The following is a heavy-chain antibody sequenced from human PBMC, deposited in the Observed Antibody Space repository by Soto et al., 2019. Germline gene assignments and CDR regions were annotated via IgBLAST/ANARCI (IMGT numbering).Heavy chain of an antibody. D-gene: IGHD6-25*01. J-gene: IGHJ6*02. Sequence: PGESLKISCKGSGYSFTSYWISWVRQMPGEGLEWLGIIYPDDSDTRYSPSFLGQVTISADKSIKTTYLQWSSLKASDTAIYYCARDFQRYYYYGMDVWGQGTTVTVSS. CDR2: IYPDDSDT. CDR1: GYSFTSYW. CDR3: ARDFQRYYYYGMDV. V-gene: IGHV5-51*01.